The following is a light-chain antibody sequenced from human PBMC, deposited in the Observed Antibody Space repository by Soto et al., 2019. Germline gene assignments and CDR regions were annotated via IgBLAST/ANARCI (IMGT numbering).Light chain of an antibody. CDR2: GAS. CDR3: QQYNNWPYT. V-gene: IGKV3-15*01. Sequence: LVTTQSPATLSVSPGERATLSCRASQSVSSNLAWYQQKPGQAPRLLIYGASTRATGIPARFSGSGSGTEFTLTISSLQSEDFAVYYCQQYNNWPYTFGQGTKVDIK. J-gene: IGKJ2*01. CDR1: QSVSSN.